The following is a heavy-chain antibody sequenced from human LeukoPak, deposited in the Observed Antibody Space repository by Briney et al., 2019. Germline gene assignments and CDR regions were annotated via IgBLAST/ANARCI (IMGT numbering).Heavy chain of an antibody. J-gene: IGHJ6*02. CDR3: AREWQREGYYGMDV. D-gene: IGHD1-26*01. Sequence: GGSLRLSCAASGLTFTSYAMHWVRQAPGKGLEWVSYISSSGSTIYYADSVKGRFTISRDNAKNSLYLQMNSLRAEDTAVYYCAREWQREGYYGMDVWGQGTTVTVSS. V-gene: IGHV3-48*03. CDR1: GLTFTSYA. CDR2: ISSSGSTI.